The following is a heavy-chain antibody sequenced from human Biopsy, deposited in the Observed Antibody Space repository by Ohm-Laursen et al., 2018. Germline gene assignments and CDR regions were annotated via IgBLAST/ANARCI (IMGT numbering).Heavy chain of an antibody. V-gene: IGHV3-11*01. CDR3: ARDTRWSPYHMDV. CDR2: ISSGETTI. J-gene: IGHJ6*02. D-gene: IGHD4-23*01. Sequence: SLRLSCAASGFPFSDYYMRWIRQAPGKGLEWVSYISSGETTIYYADSVKGRFTISRDNAKNSLYLQMNSLRADDTAVYYCARDTRWSPYHMDVWGQGTTVTVSS. CDR1: GFPFSDYY.